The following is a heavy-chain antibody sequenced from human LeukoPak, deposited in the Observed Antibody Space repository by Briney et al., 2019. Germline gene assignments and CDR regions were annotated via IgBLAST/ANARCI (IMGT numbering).Heavy chain of an antibody. Sequence: ASVKVSCKASGGTFSSYAISWVRQAPGQGLELMGGSIPIFGTANYAQTFQGRVTITADESTSTAYMELSSLRSEDTAVYYCARDPPMTTVTTGNDYWGQGTLVTVSS. CDR3: ARDPPMTTVTTGNDY. V-gene: IGHV1-69*13. CDR2: SIPIFGTA. CDR1: GGTFSSYA. D-gene: IGHD4-17*01. J-gene: IGHJ4*02.